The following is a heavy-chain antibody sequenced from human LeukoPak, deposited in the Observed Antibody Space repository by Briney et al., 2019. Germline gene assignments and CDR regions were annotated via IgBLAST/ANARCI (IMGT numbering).Heavy chain of an antibody. V-gene: IGHV3-48*01. Sequence: GGSLRLSCAASGFTFNTYTMNWVRQAPGKGLEWVSYISGSSGIIDYADSVRGRFTISRDNAKNSLYLQMNSLRAEDTALYYCAKDISSGSYYYYFDYWGQGTLVTVSS. J-gene: IGHJ4*02. CDR2: ISGSSGII. D-gene: IGHD1-26*01. CDR3: AKDISSGSYYYYFDY. CDR1: GFTFNTYT.